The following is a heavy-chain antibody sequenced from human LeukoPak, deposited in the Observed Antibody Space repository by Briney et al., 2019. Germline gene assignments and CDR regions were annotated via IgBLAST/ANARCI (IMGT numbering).Heavy chain of an antibody. CDR3: ARHASPPAVTMSWSDDY. CDR2: IDPSDSYT. V-gene: IGHV5-10-1*01. Sequence: GESLRISCKGSGYSFTSYWISWVRQMPGKGLEWMGRIDPSDSYTNYSPSFQGHVTISADKSISTAYLQWSSLKASDTAMHYCARHASPPAVTMSWSDDYWGQGTLVTVSS. D-gene: IGHD3-22*01. CDR1: GYSFTSYW. J-gene: IGHJ4*02.